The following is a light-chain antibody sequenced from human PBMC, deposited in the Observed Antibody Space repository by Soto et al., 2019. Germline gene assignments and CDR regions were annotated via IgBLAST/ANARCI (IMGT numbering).Light chain of an antibody. CDR2: ATS. Sequence: IQLTQSPSSLSASVGDRVTITFLASQSISTYLIWYQQKPGKAPKLLIYATSSLQSGVPSRFSGSGSGTDFTLTISSLQPEDFATYYCQQSYSTPPGTFGQGTKVDIK. CDR3: QQSYSTPPGT. V-gene: IGKV1-39*01. J-gene: IGKJ1*01. CDR1: QSISTY.